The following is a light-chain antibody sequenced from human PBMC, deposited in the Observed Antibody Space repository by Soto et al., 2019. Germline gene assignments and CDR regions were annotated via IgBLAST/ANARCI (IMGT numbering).Light chain of an antibody. CDR3: HQYGYSSWT. J-gene: IGKJ1*01. CDR1: QSVSSNY. V-gene: IGKV3-20*01. CDR2: ATS. Sequence: EIVLTQSPGTLSLSPGERATLSCRASQSVSSNYLAWYQQKPGQAPRLLIYATSSRATGIPDRFSGSGSGTDFTLAISRLEPEDFAMYYCHQYGYSSWTFGQGTKV.